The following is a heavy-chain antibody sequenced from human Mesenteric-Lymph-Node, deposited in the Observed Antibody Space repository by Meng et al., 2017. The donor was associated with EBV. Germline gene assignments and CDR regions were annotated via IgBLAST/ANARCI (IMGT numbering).Heavy chain of an antibody. CDR3: ARDSTGDSRRFDP. J-gene: IGHJ5*02. CDR1: GYTFSSYD. V-gene: IGHV1-3*01. Sequence: QVQVVQSGAEVKKPGASVKVSCKASGYTFSSYDMHWVRQAPGQRLEWVGWINAGNGNTKYSQKFHGRVTITRDTSATTAYMELRSLTSEDTAVYYCARDSTGDSRRFDPWGQGTLVTVSS. D-gene: IGHD3-22*01. CDR2: INAGNGNT.